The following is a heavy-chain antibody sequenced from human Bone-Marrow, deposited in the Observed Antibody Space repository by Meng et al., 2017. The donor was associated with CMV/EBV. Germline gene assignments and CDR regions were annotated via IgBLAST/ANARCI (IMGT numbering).Heavy chain of an antibody. Sequence: GGSLRLSCAASGFTFSSYAMHWVRQAPGKGLEWVAVISYDGSNKYYADSVKGRFTLSRDNSKNTLYLQMNSLRAEDTAAYYCTKEGYVVVREGWGMDVWGQGTTVTVSS. V-gene: IGHV3-30-3*01. CDR2: ISYDGSNK. D-gene: IGHD2-21*01. CDR3: TKEGYVVVREGWGMDV. CDR1: GFTFSSYA. J-gene: IGHJ6*02.